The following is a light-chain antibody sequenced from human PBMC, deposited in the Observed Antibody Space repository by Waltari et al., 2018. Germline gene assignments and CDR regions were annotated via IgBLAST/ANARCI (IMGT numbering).Light chain of an antibody. J-gene: IGLJ2*01. CDR3: SSPTGDHSLVV. CDR2: GVR. CDR1: TSDFDYKY. V-gene: IGLV2-14*01. Sequence: QSALTQPASVSGSPGQSITISCTGTTSDFDYKYVSWYQQHPGKAPKLMIYGVRDRPSGISGRFSGSNSGNTASLTISGLQPDDEADYYGSSPTGDHSLVVFGGGTRLTVV.